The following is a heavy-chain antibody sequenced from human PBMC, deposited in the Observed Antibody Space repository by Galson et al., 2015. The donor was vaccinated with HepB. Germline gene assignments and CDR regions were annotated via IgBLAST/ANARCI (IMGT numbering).Heavy chain of an antibody. CDR2: ISYDATNK. V-gene: IGHV3-30*18. J-gene: IGHJ4*02. D-gene: IGHD1-26*01. Sequence: SLRLSCAVSGFNYRTHGMHWVRQAPGKGLEWVAAISYDATNKKYADSVKGRFTISRDNNKNTLYLQMNSLRPEDTAVYYCAKDRWERDVDHFDQWGQGTLVTVSS. CDR3: AKDRWERDVDHFDQ. CDR1: GFNYRTHG.